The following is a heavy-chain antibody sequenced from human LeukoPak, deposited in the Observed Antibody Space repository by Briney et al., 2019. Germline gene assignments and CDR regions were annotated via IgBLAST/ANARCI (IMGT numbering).Heavy chain of an antibody. CDR2: IYYSGST. D-gene: IGHD1-26*01. Sequence: SETLSLTCSVSGGSISSSSYYWGWIRQPPGKGLEWIGSIYYSGSTYYNPSPKSRVTISVDTSKNQFSLKLSSVTAADTAVYYCARPVGALDAFDIWGQGTMVTVSS. CDR3: ARPVGALDAFDI. CDR1: GGSISSSSYY. J-gene: IGHJ3*02. V-gene: IGHV4-39*07.